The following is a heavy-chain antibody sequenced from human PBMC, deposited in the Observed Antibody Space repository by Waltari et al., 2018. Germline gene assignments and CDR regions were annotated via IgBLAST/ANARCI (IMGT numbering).Heavy chain of an antibody. Sequence: QVQLVQSGAEVKKPGSSMKVSCKASGGTFSSYAISWVRQPPGQGLEWMGRIIPIIGIANDAQKCQGRGTITAEKSTSTAYMELSSMRSEETAVYYCARDRPLVSTSAHFTLDYWGQGTLVTVAS. V-gene: IGHV1-69*04. D-gene: IGHD2-2*01. CDR2: IIPIIGIA. J-gene: IGHJ4*02. CDR1: GGTFSSYA. CDR3: ARDRPLVSTSAHFTLDY.